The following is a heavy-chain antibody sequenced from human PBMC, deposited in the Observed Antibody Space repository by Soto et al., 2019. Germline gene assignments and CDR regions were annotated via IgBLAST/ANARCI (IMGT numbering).Heavy chain of an antibody. CDR1: GGCFSGYY. CDR2: INHSGST. J-gene: IGHJ6*01. D-gene: IGHD6-13*01. CDR3: ARDPLPYSSSWYYYYGMDV. V-gene: IGHV4-34*01. Sequence: SETLSLTCAVYGGCFSGYYWSWIRQPPGKGLEWIGEINHSGSTNYNPSLKSRVTISVDTSKNQFSLKLSSVTAADTAVYYCARDPLPYSSSWYYYYGMDVWGQGPTVTVSS.